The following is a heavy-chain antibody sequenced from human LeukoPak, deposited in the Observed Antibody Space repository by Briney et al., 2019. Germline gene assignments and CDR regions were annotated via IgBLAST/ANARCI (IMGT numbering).Heavy chain of an antibody. CDR2: TYYRSTWYN. V-gene: IGHV6-1*01. D-gene: IGHD2-2*01. CDR3: ARRLTQYDCFDP. J-gene: IGHJ5*02. Sequence: SLTLSLTCAISGDSVSSNSVTWNWIRQSPSRGLEWLGRTYYRSTWYNDYAVSVRGRITVNPDTSKNQFSLHLNSVTPEDTAVYYCARRLTQYDCFDPWGQGILVTVSS. CDR1: GDSVSSNSVT.